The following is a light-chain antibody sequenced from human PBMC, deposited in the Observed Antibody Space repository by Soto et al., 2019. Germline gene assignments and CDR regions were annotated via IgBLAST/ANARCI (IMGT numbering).Light chain of an antibody. CDR3: QSYDSSLRVV. J-gene: IGLJ3*02. Sequence: QSVLTQPRSVSGSPGQSVTISCTETSSDVGGYHSVSWYQHHPGKAPKLLIYANTNRPSGVPDRFSGSESGTSASLAITGLQAEDEADYYCQSYDSSLRVVFGGGTKLTVL. V-gene: IGLV2-11*01. CDR1: SSDVGGYHS. CDR2: ANT.